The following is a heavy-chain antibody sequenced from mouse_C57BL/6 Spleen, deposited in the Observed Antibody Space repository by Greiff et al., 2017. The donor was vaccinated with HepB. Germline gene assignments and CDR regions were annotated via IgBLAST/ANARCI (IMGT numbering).Heavy chain of an antibody. CDR3: TRSIYYDYDDFDY. CDR2: IRNKANNHAT. J-gene: IGHJ2*01. CDR1: GFTFSDAW. D-gene: IGHD2-4*01. Sequence: EVQVVESGGGLVQPGGSMKLSCAASGFTFSDAWMDWVRQSPEKGLEWVAEIRNKANNHATYYAESVKGRFTISRDDSKSSVYLQMHSLRAEDTGIYYCTRSIYYDYDDFDYWGQGTTLTVSS. V-gene: IGHV6-6*01.